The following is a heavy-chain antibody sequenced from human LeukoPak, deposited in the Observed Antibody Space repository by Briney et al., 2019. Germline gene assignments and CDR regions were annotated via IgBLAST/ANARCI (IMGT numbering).Heavy chain of an antibody. CDR3: ARELRWKTYFDY. CDR2: IYYSGST. D-gene: IGHD4-23*01. V-gene: IGHV4-31*03. CDR1: GGSISSGGYY. J-gene: IGHJ4*02. Sequence: SQTLSLTCTVSGGSISSGGYYWSWIRQHPGTGLEWIAYIYYSGSTYYNPSLKRRVTISVDTSKNQFSLKLSSVTAADTAVYYCARELRWKTYFDYWGQGTLVTVSS.